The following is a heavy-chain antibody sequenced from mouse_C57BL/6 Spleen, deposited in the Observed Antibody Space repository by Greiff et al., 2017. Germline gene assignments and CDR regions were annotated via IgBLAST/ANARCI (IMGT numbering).Heavy chain of an antibody. J-gene: IGHJ4*01. V-gene: IGHV1-52*01. CDR3: FYYDYNYYAMDY. CDR1: GYTFTSYW. D-gene: IGHD2-4*01. Sequence: VKLQQPGAELVRPGSSVKLSCKASGYTFTSYWMHWVKQRPIQGLEWIGNIDPSDSETHYNQKFKDKATLTVDKSSSTAYMQLSSLTSEDSAVYYCFYYDYNYYAMDYWGQGTSVTVSS. CDR2: IDPSDSET.